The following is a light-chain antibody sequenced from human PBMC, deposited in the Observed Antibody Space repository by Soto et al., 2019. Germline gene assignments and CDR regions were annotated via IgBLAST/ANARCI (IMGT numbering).Light chain of an antibody. V-gene: IGKV3-20*01. CDR1: QSVSSSY. Sequence: EVVLTQSPGTLSLSPGERDTLSCRASQSVSSSYLAWYQQKPGQAPRLLIYGASSRATGIPDRFSGSGSGTDFTLTISRLEAEDFAVYYCQQYGSSPPYTFGQGTKV. CDR2: GAS. J-gene: IGKJ2*01. CDR3: QQYGSSPPYT.